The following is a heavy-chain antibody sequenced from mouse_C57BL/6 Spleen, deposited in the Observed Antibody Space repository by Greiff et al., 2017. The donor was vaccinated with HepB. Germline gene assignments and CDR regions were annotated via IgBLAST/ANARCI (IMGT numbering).Heavy chain of an antibody. J-gene: IGHJ3*01. CDR1: GYTFTDYE. CDR3: TRGEALTPWFAY. D-gene: IGHD4-1*01. V-gene: IGHV1-15*01. CDR2: IDPETGGT. Sequence: QVQLKESGAELVRPGASVTLSCKASGYTFTDYEMHWVKQTPVHGLEWIGAIDPETGGTAYNQKFKGKAILTADKSSSTAYMELRSLTSEDSAVDYGTRGEALTPWFAYWGQGTLVTVSA.